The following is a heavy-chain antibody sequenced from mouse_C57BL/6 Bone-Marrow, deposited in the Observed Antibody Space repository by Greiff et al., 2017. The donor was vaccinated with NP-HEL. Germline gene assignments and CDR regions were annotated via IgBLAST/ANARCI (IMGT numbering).Heavy chain of an antibody. CDR3: ARTHQVATRAMDY. CDR2: INPNNGGT. D-gene: IGHD1-1*01. V-gene: IGHV1-26*01. Sequence: VQLKQSGPELVKPGASVKISCKASGYTFTDYYMNWVKQSHGKSLEWIGDINPNNGGTSYNQKFKGKATLTVDKSSSTAYMELRILTSEDSAVYYCARTHQVATRAMDYWGQGTSVTVSS. CDR1: GYTFTDYY. J-gene: IGHJ4*01.